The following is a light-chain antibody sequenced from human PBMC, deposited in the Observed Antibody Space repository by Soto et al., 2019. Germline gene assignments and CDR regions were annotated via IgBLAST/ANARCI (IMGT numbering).Light chain of an antibody. J-gene: IGKJ5*01. CDR2: DAS. CDR1: QSINFY. Sequence: EIVLTQSPATLSVSPGYRATLPCTASQSINFYLAWYQQTPGQPPRLLVHDASKRATGVPARFSGSGSGTDFTLAISSLEPEDFAVYFCQHRFNWLVTFGQGTRLEIK. V-gene: IGKV3-11*01. CDR3: QHRFNWLVT.